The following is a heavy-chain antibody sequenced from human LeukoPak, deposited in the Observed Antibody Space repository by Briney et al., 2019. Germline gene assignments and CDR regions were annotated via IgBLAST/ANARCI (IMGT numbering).Heavy chain of an antibody. D-gene: IGHD3-22*01. CDR1: GNYW. J-gene: IGHJ4*02. CDR3: AKVGGFAVMTTGIYFDY. CDR2: INSDGSWT. V-gene: IGHV3-74*01. Sequence: GGSLRLSCAASGNYWMHWVRQAPGKGLVWASHINSDGSWTSYADSVKGRFTISKDNAKNTVYLQMNSLRAEDTAVYYCAKVGGFAVMTTGIYFDYWGQGTLVAVSS.